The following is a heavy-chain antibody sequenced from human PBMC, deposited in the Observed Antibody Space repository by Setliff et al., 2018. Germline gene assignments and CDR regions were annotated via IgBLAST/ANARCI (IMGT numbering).Heavy chain of an antibody. CDR1: GYSFSIYW. Sequence: RGESLKISCKGSGYSFSIYWIGWVRQMPGKGLEWMGIIYPGDSDTIYRPSFRGQVTISADKSISTAYLQWSSLKASDTAMYYCARRAGDAFDIWGQGTMVTVS. CDR3: ARRAGDAFDI. CDR2: IYPGDSDT. V-gene: IGHV5-51*01. J-gene: IGHJ3*02.